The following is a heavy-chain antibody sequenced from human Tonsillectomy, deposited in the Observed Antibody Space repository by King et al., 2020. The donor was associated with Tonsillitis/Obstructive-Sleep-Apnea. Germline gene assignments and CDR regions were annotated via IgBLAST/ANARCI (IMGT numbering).Heavy chain of an antibody. J-gene: IGHJ6*03. CDR3: ARDTGTLGSYYYYHYIDV. V-gene: IGHV1-18*01. CDR1: GSTFTNYG. D-gene: IGHD1-14*01. Sequence: QLVQSGAEVKKPGASVKVSCKAFGSTFTNYGFSWVRQAPGQGLEWMGWISAYNGNTKYARKLQGRVTMTTETSTRTAYMELGSLRSDDTAVYYCARDTGTLGSYYYYHYIDVWGKGTTVTVSS. CDR2: ISAYNGNT.